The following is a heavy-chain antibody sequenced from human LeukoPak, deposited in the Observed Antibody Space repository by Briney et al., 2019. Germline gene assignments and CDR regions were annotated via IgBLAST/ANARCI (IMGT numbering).Heavy chain of an antibody. CDR2: IFPADSDT. CDR3: ARHPPPLDY. Sequence: GESLKISCKGSGYTFTTSWIGWVRQMPGKGLEWMGVIFPADSDTRYSPSFQGQVTTSADKSINTAYLQWSSLKASDTAMYYCARHPPPLDYWGQGTLVTVSS. CDR1: GYTFTTSW. J-gene: IGHJ4*02. V-gene: IGHV5-51*01.